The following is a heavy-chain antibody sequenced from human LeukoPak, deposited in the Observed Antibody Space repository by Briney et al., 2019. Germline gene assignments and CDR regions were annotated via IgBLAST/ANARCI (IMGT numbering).Heavy chain of an antibody. V-gene: IGHV3-30-3*01. CDR1: GFTFSSYA. CDR2: ISYDGSNK. CDR3: AKDAREVTYYYYYYMDV. Sequence: GRSLRLSCAASGFTFSSYAMHWVRQAPGKGLEWVAVISYDGSNKYYADSVKGRFTISRDNSKNTLYLQMNSLRAEDTAVYYCAKDAREVTYYYYYYMDVWGKGTTVTVSS. D-gene: IGHD4-23*01. J-gene: IGHJ6*03.